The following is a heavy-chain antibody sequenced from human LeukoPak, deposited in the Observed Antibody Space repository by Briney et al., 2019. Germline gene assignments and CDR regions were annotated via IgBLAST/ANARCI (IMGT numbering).Heavy chain of an antibody. V-gene: IGHV4-34*01. CDR2: INHSGST. CDR3: AGIEMATTKFAC. Sequence: KTSETLSLTCAVYGGSFSGYYWSWIRQPPGKGLEWIGEINHSGSTNYNPSLKSRVTISVDTSKNQFSLKLSSVTAADTAVYYCAGIEMATTKFACWGQGALVTVSS. D-gene: IGHD5-24*01. CDR1: GGSFSGYY. J-gene: IGHJ4*02.